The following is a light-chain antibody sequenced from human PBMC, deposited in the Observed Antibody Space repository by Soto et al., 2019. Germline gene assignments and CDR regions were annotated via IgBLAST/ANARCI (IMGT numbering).Light chain of an antibody. CDR1: QGISSY. CDR3: DFPICEGPS. J-gene: IGKJ4*01. Sequence: LPASLKNKLTIPCRASQGISSYLAWYQQKKGKAPKLMIYLASTLQSGVPSSFIGSGFGSYLKQTVCGLGIGDGASYCTDFPICEGPSFGGGTRVEIK. CDR2: LAS. V-gene: IGKV1-9*01.